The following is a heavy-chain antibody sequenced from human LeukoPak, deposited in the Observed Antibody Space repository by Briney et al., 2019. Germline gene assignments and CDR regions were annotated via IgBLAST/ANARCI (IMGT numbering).Heavy chain of an antibody. CDR1: GFTFSSYG. Sequence: PGGSLRLSCAASGFTFSSYGMHWVRQAPGKGLEWVAFIRYDGSNKYYADSVKGRFTISRDNSKNTLYLQMNSLRAEDTAVYYCAKDLGFAAASVEAGYFDYWGQGTLVTVSS. J-gene: IGHJ4*02. V-gene: IGHV3-30*02. CDR3: AKDLGFAAASVEAGYFDY. CDR2: IRYDGSNK. D-gene: IGHD1-1*01.